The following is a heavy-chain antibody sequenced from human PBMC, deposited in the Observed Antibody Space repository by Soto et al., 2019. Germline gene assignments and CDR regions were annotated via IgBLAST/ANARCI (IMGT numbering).Heavy chain of an antibody. CDR3: ARDRASSRNYFYGGIDA. CDR2: IDYSGST. CDR1: GGSISSYY. V-gene: IGHV4-59*01. D-gene: IGHD2-2*01. Sequence: QVQLQESGPGLVKPSETLSLTCTVSGGSISSYYWRWIRQPPGKRLEWIGYIDYSGSTNYNPSHKSRVTITVATSTDQSSLKLSAETAADTAVYSSARDRASSRNYFYGGIDAWGQGAMVTVSS. J-gene: IGHJ6*02.